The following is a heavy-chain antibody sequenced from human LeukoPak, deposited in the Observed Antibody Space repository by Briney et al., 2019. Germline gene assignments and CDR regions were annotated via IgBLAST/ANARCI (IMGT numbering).Heavy chain of an antibody. CDR2: ISSSGNYI. D-gene: IGHD1-20*01. Sequence: GGSLRLSCAASGFTFSSYAMSWVRQAPGKGLEWVSSISSSGNYIYYADSVKGRFTISRDNAKNSLYLQMNTLRAEDTAVYYCARAGGMTALIKSGWFDPWGQGTLVTVSS. V-gene: IGHV3-21*01. CDR1: GFTFSSYA. J-gene: IGHJ5*02. CDR3: ARAGGMTALIKSGWFDP.